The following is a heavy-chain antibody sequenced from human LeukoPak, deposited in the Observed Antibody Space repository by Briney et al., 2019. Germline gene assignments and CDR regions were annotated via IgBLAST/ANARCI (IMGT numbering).Heavy chain of an antibody. CDR2: ISAYNGNT. J-gene: IGHJ6*03. Sequence: GASVKVSCKASGYTFTSYGISWVRQAPGQGLEWMGWISAYNGNTNYAQKLQGRVTMTTDTSTSTAYMELRSLRSDDTAVYYCARNYYGSGRYYYYYYMDVWGKGTTVTISS. CDR3: ARNYYGSGRYYYYYYMDV. CDR1: GYTFTSYG. V-gene: IGHV1-18*01. D-gene: IGHD3-10*01.